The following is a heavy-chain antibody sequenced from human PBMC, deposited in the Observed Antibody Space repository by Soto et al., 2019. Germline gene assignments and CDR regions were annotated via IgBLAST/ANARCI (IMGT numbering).Heavy chain of an antibody. CDR2: SNPEDGET. V-gene: IGHV1-24*01. CDR1: GYTLTETS. D-gene: IGHD3-22*01. Sequence: ASVKVSCKVSGYTLTETSIHWVRQAPGIGLEWMGGSNPEDGETIYAQKVQGRVIMTEDTSTDTAYMELSSLRSEDTAVYYCARGSGYYYWDDYWGQGTLVTVSS. J-gene: IGHJ4*02. CDR3: ARGSGYYYWDDY.